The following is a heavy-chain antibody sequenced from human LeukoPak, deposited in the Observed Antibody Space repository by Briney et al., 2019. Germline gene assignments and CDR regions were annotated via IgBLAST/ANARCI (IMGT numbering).Heavy chain of an antibody. V-gene: IGHV4-39*01. CDR1: GGSISSSRYY. CDR3: AAAASWFDP. D-gene: IGHD2-2*01. Sequence: KPSETLSLTCTVSGGSISSSRYYWGWIRQPPGKGLEWIGSIYYSGSTYYNPALKSRVTISVDTSKNQFSLKLSSVTAADTALYYCAAAASWFDPWGQGTLVTVSS. CDR2: IYYSGST. J-gene: IGHJ5*02.